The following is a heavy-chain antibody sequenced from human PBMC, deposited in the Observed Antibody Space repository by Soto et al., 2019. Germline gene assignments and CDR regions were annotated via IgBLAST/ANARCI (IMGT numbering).Heavy chain of an antibody. CDR1: GFTFNIYG. Sequence: GGSLRLSCAASGFTFNIYGMHWVRQAPDKGLEWVALISYDGSNQYYADSVKGRFAISRDNSKNTLFLQMNSLRADDTAVYYCAKDQAAGQGSFDSWGQGTLVTVSS. D-gene: IGHD2-15*01. CDR3: AKDQAAGQGSFDS. V-gene: IGHV3-30*18. J-gene: IGHJ4*02. CDR2: ISYDGSNQ.